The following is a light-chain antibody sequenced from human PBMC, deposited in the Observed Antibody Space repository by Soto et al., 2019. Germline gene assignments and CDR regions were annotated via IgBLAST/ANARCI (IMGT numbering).Light chain of an antibody. CDR1: QSVNNN. J-gene: IGKJ4*01. CDR3: QQYNNLPLT. Sequence: EIVMTQSPATLSVSPGERATLSCRASQSVNNNLAWYQQKPGQAPRLLIYGASARATGIPARFSGSGSGTEFTLNISSLQSEDFAVYYCQQYNNLPLTFGGGTKVEIK. CDR2: GAS. V-gene: IGKV3-15*01.